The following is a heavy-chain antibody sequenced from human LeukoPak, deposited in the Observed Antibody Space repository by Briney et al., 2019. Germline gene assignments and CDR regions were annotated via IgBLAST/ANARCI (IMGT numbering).Heavy chain of an antibody. CDR1: GGSISSYY. CDR3: ARSYSSSDHYYYGMDV. D-gene: IGHD6-13*01. J-gene: IGHJ6*02. CDR2: INYTRTT. V-gene: IGHV4-59*08. Sequence: PSETLSLTCTVSGGSISSYYWNWIRQPPGKGLEWIGYINYTRTTDYNPSLKSRVTISLDTPKNRFSLKLSSVTAADTAMYYCARSYSSSDHYYYGMDVWGQGTTVTVSS.